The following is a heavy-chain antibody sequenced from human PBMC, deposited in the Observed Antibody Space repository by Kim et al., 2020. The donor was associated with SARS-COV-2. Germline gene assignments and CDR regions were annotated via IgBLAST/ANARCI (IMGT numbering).Heavy chain of an antibody. CDR2: IKQDGGER. CDR1: GFTFSSYW. D-gene: IGHD2-2*01. CDR3: ASSIALVLLPAAPESAF. Sequence: GGSLRLSCAASGFTFSSYWMTWVRQAPGKGLEWVANIKQDGGERYYLVSVKGRFTISRDNAKNSLYLQMNSLRAEDTALYYCASSIALVLLPAAPESAF. J-gene: IGHJ3*01. V-gene: IGHV3-7*01.